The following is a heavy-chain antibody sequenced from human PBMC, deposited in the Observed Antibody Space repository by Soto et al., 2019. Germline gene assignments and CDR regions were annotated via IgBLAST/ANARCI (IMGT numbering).Heavy chain of an antibody. J-gene: IGHJ4*02. Sequence: SETLSLTCTVSGGSISSGGYYWSWIRQHPGKGLEWSGYIDYSGSTYYNPSPKSPLTISVDTAKNQFSWKLSSLAAADTAVYYCASGSGDYCDPDPYFHYWGQGELVT. D-gene: IGHD4-17*01. CDR3: ASGSGDYCDPDPYFHY. CDR2: IDYSGST. CDR1: GGSISSGGYY. V-gene: IGHV4-31*01.